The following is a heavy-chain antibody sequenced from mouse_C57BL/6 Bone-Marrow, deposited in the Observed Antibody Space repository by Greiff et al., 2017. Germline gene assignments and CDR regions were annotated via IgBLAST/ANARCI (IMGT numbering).Heavy chain of an antibody. V-gene: IGHV14-4*01. CDR1: GFNIKDDY. Sequence: EVQLHQSGAELVRPGASVKLSCTASGFNIKDDYMHWVKQRPEQGLEWIGWIDPENGDTEYASKFQGKATITADTSSNTAYLQLSSLTSEDTAVYYCTPYELDGYWGQGTTLTVSS. CDR3: TPYELDGY. CDR2: IDPENGDT. D-gene: IGHD2-3*01. J-gene: IGHJ2*01.